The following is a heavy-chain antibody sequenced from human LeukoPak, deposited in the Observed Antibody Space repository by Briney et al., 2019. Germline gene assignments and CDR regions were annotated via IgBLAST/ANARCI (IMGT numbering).Heavy chain of an antibody. CDR3: GRYVWGSYHLDY. Sequence: ASVKVSCKASGYTFTSYGISRVRQAPGQGLEWMGWISAYNGNTNYARKLQGRVTMTTDTSTSTAYMELRSLRSDDTAVYYCGRYVWGSYHLDYWGQGTLVTVSS. CDR2: ISAYNGNT. CDR1: GYTFTSYG. J-gene: IGHJ4*02. V-gene: IGHV1-18*01. D-gene: IGHD3-16*02.